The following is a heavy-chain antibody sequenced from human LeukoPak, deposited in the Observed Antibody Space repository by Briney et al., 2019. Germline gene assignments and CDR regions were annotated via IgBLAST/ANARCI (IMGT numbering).Heavy chain of an antibody. V-gene: IGHV3-7*01. D-gene: IGHD4-11*01. CDR3: ARDQESESDSEGHY. CDR2: IKQGGSEI. J-gene: IGHJ4*02. CDR1: GFTFSRFW. Sequence: PGGSVRLSCSASGFTFSRFWMSWVRQAPGKGLEDVALIKQGGSEIYHMDSVKGRFTISRDDATNSLYLQMNSLRVEDTALYYCARDQESESDSEGHYWGQGTLVTVSS.